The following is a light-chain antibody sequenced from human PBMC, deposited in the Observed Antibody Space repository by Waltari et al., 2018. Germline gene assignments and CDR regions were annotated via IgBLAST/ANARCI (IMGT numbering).Light chain of an antibody. Sequence: DIQMTQSPSTLSASVGYRVIFSCRASQSISKWLAWYQQKPGKAPKLLIYKASTLESGVPSRFSRSGSVTEFTLTSSSLQPEDFATYYCQQYNSYSLLSFGGGTKVEIK. V-gene: IGKV1-5*03. CDR2: KAS. CDR1: QSISKW. CDR3: QQYNSYSLLS. J-gene: IGKJ4*01.